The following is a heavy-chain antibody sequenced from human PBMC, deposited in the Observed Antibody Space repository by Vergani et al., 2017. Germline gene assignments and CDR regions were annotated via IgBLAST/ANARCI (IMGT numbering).Heavy chain of an antibody. Sequence: QVQLVESGGGVVQPGRSLRLSCAASGFTFSSYAMHLVRQAPGKGLEWVAVISYDGSNKYYADSVKGRFTISRDNSKNTLYLQMNSLRAEDTAVYYCARDLPSTGALDCWGQGTLVTVSS. CDR1: GFTFSSYA. CDR2: ISYDGSNK. D-gene: IGHD7-27*01. J-gene: IGHJ4*02. CDR3: ARDLPSTGALDC. V-gene: IGHV3-30*04.